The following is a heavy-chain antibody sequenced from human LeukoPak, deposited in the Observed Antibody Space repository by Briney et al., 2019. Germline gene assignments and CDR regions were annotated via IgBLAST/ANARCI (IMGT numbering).Heavy chain of an antibody. V-gene: IGHV3-53*01. D-gene: IGHD6-6*01. CDR2: IYSGGST. CDR1: GFTFSSYA. J-gene: IGHJ4*02. CDR3: ARDYSSSSELPDY. Sequence: GGSLRLSCAASGFTFSSYAMSWVRQAPGKGLEWVSVIYSGGSTYYADSVKGRFTISRDNSKNTLYLQMNSLRAEDTAVYYCARDYSSSSELPDYWGQGTLVTVSS.